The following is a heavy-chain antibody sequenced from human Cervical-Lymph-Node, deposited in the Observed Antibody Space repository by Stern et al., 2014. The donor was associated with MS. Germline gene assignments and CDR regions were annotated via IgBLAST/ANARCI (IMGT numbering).Heavy chain of an antibody. D-gene: IGHD3-10*01. Sequence: VQLVQSGAEMKKPGESLKISCKGYGYSFTTYWIGWVRQTPGKGLEWMGSIYPGKCDTNYSQSFQGRVTISADKSTSTAYLQLNNLKASDTAMYYCARDSVWSVGGMDVWGQGTTVTVSS. CDR1: GYSFTTYW. CDR2: IYPGKCDT. CDR3: ARDSVWSVGGMDV. J-gene: IGHJ6*02. V-gene: IGHV5-51*01.